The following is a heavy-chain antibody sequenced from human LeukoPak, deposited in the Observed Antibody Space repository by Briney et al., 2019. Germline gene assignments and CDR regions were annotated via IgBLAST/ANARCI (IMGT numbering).Heavy chain of an antibody. CDR2: IYYSGST. V-gene: IGHV4-39*01. D-gene: IGHD3-22*01. J-gene: IGHJ4*02. CDR3: ARHGATSDYYLDY. CDR1: CPSISSNAYY. Sequence: KPSETLSLLCTVSCPSISSNAYYWGWLRQPPGKGLVWIGSIYYSGSTYYKSSLKSRVTISVDTSKNQFSLKLSSVTAADTAVYYCARHGATSDYYLDYWGQGILGTVSS.